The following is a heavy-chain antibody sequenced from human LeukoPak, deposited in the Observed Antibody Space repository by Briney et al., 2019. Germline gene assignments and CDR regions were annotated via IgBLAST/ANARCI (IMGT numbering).Heavy chain of an antibody. CDR2: IIPILGIA. Sequence: VAAVTVSFKGSGGTFSNYAISWVRQAPGQGGEGMGGIIPILGIANYAQKFQGRVTITADKSTSTAYMELSSLRSEDTAVYYCASADIVATTVDYWGQGTLVTVSS. CDR1: GGTFSNYA. V-gene: IGHV1-69*04. J-gene: IGHJ4*02. CDR3: ASADIVATTVDY. D-gene: IGHD5-12*01.